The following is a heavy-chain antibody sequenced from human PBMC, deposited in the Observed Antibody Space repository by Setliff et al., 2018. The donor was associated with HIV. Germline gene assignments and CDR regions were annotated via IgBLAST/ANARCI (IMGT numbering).Heavy chain of an antibody. V-gene: IGHV4-59*02. CDR3: ARLGDYDSSGYSWFDY. Sequence: LSLTCNVSSGSVNNYWWTWIRQPPGKGLEWIGYIYYSGSTYYNPSLKSRVTISVDTSKNQFSLVLSSVTAADTAVYYCARLGDYDSSGYSWFDYWGQGTLVTVSS. J-gene: IGHJ4*02. CDR2: IYYSGST. CDR1: SGSVNNYW. D-gene: IGHD3-22*01.